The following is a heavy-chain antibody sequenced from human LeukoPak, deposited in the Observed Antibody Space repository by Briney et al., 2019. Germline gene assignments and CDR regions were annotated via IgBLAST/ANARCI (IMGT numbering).Heavy chain of an antibody. J-gene: IGHJ4*02. Sequence: QPGGSLRLSCAASGITVSSNYMSWVRQAPGKGLEWVSVIYSGGSTYYADSVKGRFTISRDNSKNTLYLQMNSLRAEDTAVYYCAREVPAANYFDYWGQGTLVTVSS. CDR3: AREVPAANYFDY. V-gene: IGHV3-66*01. D-gene: IGHD2-2*01. CDR2: IYSGGST. CDR1: GITVSSNY.